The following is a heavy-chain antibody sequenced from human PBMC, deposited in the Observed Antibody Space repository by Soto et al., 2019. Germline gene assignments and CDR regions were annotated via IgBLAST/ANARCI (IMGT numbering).Heavy chain of an antibody. CDR2: ISGSGGST. D-gene: IGHD5-12*01. CDR1: GFTFSSYA. J-gene: IGHJ6*02. Sequence: DVQLLESGGGLVQPGGSLRLSCEASGFTFSSYAMTWVRQSPGDGLEWVSAISGSGGSTYYPNSVKGRFTVSRDNSKDTLYLQMNSLRAEDTALYYCTKGGYDLIYYFGMDVWGQGTTVTVSS. V-gene: IGHV3-23*01. CDR3: TKGGYDLIYYFGMDV.